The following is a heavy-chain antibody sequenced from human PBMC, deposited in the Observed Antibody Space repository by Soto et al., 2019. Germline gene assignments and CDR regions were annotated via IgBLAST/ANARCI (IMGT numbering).Heavy chain of an antibody. CDR1: GFTFSSYW. D-gene: IGHD6-19*01. V-gene: IGHV3-7*01. CDR3: ARDLFLGAGRRDY. CDR2: IKQDGSEK. J-gene: IGHJ4*02. Sequence: EVQLVESGGGLVQPGGSLRLSFAASGFTFSSYWMSWVRRAPGKGLEWGANIKQDGSEKYYVDSVKGRFTISRDNAQNSLYLQMNSLRAEDTAVYYCARDLFLGAGRRDYWGQGTLVTVSS.